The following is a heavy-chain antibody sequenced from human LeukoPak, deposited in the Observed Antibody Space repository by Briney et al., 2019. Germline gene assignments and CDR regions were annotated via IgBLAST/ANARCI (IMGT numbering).Heavy chain of an antibody. V-gene: IGHV3-48*02. CDR1: GFTFSSYS. J-gene: IGHJ4*02. D-gene: IGHD3-3*01. CDR3: ARDSRYDFWSGYPPYYFDY. CDR2: ISCSSCNI. Sequence: PGVSLRLSCAASGFTFSSYSMNWVRQAPGKGLEWVSYISCSSCNIYYAESVKGRFTIARDNAKNSLYLQMNSLRDEDTAVYYCARDSRYDFWSGYPPYYFDYWGQGTLVTVSS.